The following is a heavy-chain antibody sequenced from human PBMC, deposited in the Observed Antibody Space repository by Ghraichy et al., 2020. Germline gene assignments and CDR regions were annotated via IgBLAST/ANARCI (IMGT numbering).Heavy chain of an antibody. J-gene: IGHJ4*02. V-gene: IGHV3-23*01. Sequence: GESLNISCAASGFTFSSYAMSWVRQAPGKGLEWVSAISGSGGSTYYADSVKGRFTISRDNSKNTLYLQMNSLRAEDTAVYYCAKDVYYYGSGSQPSFDYWGQGTLVTVSS. CDR2: ISGSGGST. CDR3: AKDVYYYGSGSQPSFDY. D-gene: IGHD3-10*01. CDR1: GFTFSSYA.